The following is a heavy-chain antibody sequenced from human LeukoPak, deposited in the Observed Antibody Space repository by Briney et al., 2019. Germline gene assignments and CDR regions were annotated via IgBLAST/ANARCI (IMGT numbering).Heavy chain of an antibody. J-gene: IGHJ6*03. Sequence: SETLSLTCTVSGGSISSYYWSWIRQPPGKGLEWIGYIYYSGSTNYSPSLKSRVTISVDTSKNQFSLKLSSVTAADTAVYYCARGTYYYDSSGYSYYDYYYMDVWGKGTTVTVSS. CDR3: ARGTYYYDSSGYSYYDYYYMDV. CDR2: IYYSGST. V-gene: IGHV4-59*01. CDR1: GGSISSYY. D-gene: IGHD3-22*01.